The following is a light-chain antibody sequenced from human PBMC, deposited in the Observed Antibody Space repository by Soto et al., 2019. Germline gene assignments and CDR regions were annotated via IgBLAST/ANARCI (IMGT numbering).Light chain of an antibody. CDR1: SSNIGRNT. CDR3: AAWDDSLNGVI. J-gene: IGLJ2*01. Sequence: QSVLTQPPSASGTPGQRVTISCSGSSSNIGRNTVNWYQQLPGTAPKLLIYIDNQRPSGVPDRFSGSKSGTSASLAISGLQYEDEADYYCAAWDDSLNGVIFGGGTKVTVL. V-gene: IGLV1-44*01. CDR2: IDN.